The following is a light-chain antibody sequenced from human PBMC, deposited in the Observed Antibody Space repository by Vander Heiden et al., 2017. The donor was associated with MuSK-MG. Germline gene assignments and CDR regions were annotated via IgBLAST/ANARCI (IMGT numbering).Light chain of an antibody. J-gene: IGLJ2*01. CDR2: GEN. Sequence: SSELTQDPAVSVALRPTFSIPCHGDSLTRYDATWYQQKPGQAPVLVINGENRRPSGIPARFSGSTSGNTASLTITATQAEDESDYYCSSRDTTGNLVLFGGGTKLTVL. V-gene: IGLV3-19*01. CDR3: SSRDTTGNLVL. CDR1: SLTRYD.